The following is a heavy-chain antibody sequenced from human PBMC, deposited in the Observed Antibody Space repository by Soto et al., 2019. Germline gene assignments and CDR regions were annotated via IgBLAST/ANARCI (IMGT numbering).Heavy chain of an antibody. Sequence: SLRLYCAASGFTFSDYYMSWIRQAPGKGLEWVSYISSSGSTIYYADSVKGRFTISRDNAKNSLYLQMNSLRAEDTAVYYCTLYDFWSGYPDYWGQGTLVTVSS. D-gene: IGHD3-3*01. CDR1: GFTFSDYY. J-gene: IGHJ4*02. CDR3: TLYDFWSGYPDY. V-gene: IGHV3-11*01. CDR2: ISSSGSTI.